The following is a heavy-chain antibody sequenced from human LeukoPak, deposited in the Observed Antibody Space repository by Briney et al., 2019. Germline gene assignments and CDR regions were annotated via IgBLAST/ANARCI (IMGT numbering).Heavy chain of an antibody. Sequence: SVKVSCKASGGTFSSYAISWVRQAPGQGLEWMGRIIPILGIANYAQKFQGRVTITADKSTSTAYMELSSLRSEDTAVYYCARGPLRPNWFDPWGQGTLVTVSS. V-gene: IGHV1-69*04. CDR3: ARGPLRPNWFDP. J-gene: IGHJ5*02. CDR2: IIPILGIA. CDR1: GGTFSSYA.